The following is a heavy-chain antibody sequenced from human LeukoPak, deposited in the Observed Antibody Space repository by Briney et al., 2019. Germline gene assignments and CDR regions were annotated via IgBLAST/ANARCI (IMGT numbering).Heavy chain of an antibody. J-gene: IGHJ5*02. V-gene: IGHV1-69*06. D-gene: IGHD3-3*01. CDR2: IIPIFGTA. CDR1: GGTFGSYA. Sequence: ASVKVSCKASGGTFGSYAISWVRQAPGQGLEWMGGIIPIFGTANYAQKFQGRVTITADKSTSTAYMELSSLRSEDTAVYYCASEANYDFWSDWFDPWGQGTLVTVSS. CDR3: ASEANYDFWSDWFDP.